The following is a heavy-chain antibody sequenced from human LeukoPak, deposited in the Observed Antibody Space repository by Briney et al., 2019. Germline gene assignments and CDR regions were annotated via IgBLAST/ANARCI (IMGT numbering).Heavy chain of an antibody. CDR3: ARAGYSNYWNYYYYGMDV. V-gene: IGHV4-34*01. CDR1: GGSFSGYY. CDR2: INHSGST. D-gene: IGHD4-11*01. J-gene: IGHJ6*02. Sequence: SETLSLTCAVYGGSFSGYYWSWIRQPPGKGLEWIGEINHSGSTNYNPSLKSRVTISVGTSKNQFSLKLSSVTAADTAVYYCARAGYSNYWNYYYYGMDVWGQGTTVTVSS.